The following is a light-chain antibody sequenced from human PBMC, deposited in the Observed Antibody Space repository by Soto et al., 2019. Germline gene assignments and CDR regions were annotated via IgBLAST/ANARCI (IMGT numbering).Light chain of an antibody. J-gene: IGLJ2*01. CDR3: GTWDSSLSAVV. CDR2: DNN. V-gene: IGLV1-51*01. Sequence: QSVVTQPPSLSAAPGQRVTISCSGCSSNIGSNYVSWYQQLPGTAPKLLIYDNNKRPSGIPDRFSGSKSGTSATLDITGLQTGDEADYYCGTWDSSLSAVVFGGGTKLTVL. CDR1: SSNIGSNY.